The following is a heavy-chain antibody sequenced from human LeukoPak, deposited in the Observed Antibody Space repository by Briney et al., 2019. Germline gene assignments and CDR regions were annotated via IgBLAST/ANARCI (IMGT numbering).Heavy chain of an antibody. CDR3: TSLVGSPTY. D-gene: IGHD4-23*01. CDR1: GFNFQYAW. Sequence: GGSLRLSCAGSGFNFQYAWMTWVRQAPGKGLEWVGRIKSKRDGETTDYAALVKSRFSISRDDSKNTVYLQMNSLRTEDTAVYYCTSLVGSPTYWGQGTLAAVSS. CDR2: IKSKRDGETT. V-gene: IGHV3-15*01. J-gene: IGHJ4*02.